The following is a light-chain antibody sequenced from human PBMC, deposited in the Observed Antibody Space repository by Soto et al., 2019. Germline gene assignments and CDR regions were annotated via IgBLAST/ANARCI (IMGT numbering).Light chain of an antibody. CDR1: ESVSSTH. J-gene: IGKJ1*01. Sequence: EIVLTQSPGTLSLSPGERATLSCRASESVSSTHLAWYQQKPGQAPRLLIHSASNRATGVPDRFSGSGSGTDFTLIISRLEPEDFAVYYCSQYGSAPGTFGQGTKVEIK. V-gene: IGKV3-20*01. CDR2: SAS. CDR3: SQYGSAPGT.